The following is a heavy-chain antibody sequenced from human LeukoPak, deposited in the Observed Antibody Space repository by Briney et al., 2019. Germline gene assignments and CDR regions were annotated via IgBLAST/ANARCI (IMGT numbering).Heavy chain of an antibody. D-gene: IGHD2-15*01. J-gene: IGHJ4*02. CDR1: GGSISGYS. Sequence: SETLSLTCSVSGGSISGYSWSWIRQPPGQGLEWIGYMYETGHTMYNSSLKSRATMSLDTSKNHFSLRLTFVTAADTAVYYCARHPFATPFDYWGPGTLVTVSS. V-gene: IGHV4-59*08. CDR3: ARHPFATPFDY. CDR2: MYETGHT.